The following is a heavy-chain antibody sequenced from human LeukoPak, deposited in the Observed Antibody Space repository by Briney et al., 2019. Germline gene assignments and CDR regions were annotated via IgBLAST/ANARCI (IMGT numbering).Heavy chain of an antibody. CDR2: ISGSGGST. CDR1: GFTFSSYA. D-gene: IGHD3-9*01. V-gene: IGHV3-23*01. Sequence: PGGSLRLSCAASGFTFSSYAMSWVRQAPGKGLEWVSAISGSGGSTYYADSVRGRFTISRDNSKNTLYLQMNSLRAEDTAVYYCAKLGSGYDILTGYYPSHFDYWGQGTLVTVSS. CDR3: AKLGSGYDILTGYYPSHFDY. J-gene: IGHJ4*02.